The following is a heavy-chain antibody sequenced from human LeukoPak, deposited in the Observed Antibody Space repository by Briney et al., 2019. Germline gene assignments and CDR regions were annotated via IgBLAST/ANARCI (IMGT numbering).Heavy chain of an antibody. CDR1: GGSVTSGGYY. V-gene: IGHV4-30-2*01. CDR3: ARRGGLYCSSTSCYPFDY. D-gene: IGHD2-2*01. J-gene: IGHJ4*02. Sequence: SETLSLTCTVSGGSVTSGGYYWSWIRQPPGKGLEWIGYIYNSGNTYYNPSLKSRVTISVDRSKNHFSLKLSSVTAADTAVYYCARRGGLYCSSTSCYPFDYWGQGTLVTVSS. CDR2: IYNSGNT.